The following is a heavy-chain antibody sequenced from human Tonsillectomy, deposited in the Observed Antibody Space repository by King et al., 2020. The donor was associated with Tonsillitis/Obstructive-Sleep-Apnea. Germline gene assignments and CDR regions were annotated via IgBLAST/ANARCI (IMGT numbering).Heavy chain of an antibody. CDR3: VRNDVLLWFGELFGGAFDI. V-gene: IGHV3-64D*06. Sequence: EVQLVESGGGLVQPGGSLRLSCSASGFTFSSYAMHWVRQAPGKGLEYVSAISSNGGSTYYADSVKGRFTISRDNSKNTLYLQMSSLRAEDTAVYYCVRNDVLLWFGELFGGAFDIWGQGTMVTVSS. D-gene: IGHD3-10*01. CDR2: ISSNGGST. J-gene: IGHJ3*02. CDR1: GFTFSSYA.